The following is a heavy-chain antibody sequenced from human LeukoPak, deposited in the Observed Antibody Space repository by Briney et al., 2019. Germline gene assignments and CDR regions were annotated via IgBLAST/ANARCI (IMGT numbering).Heavy chain of an antibody. Sequence: GGSLRLSCAASGFILSDYNMNWVRQAPGKGLEWVSFIDISGTYITYADSVKGRFTVSRDNAKNSLYLQMNSLRAEDTAVYYCTRDLSATARAYDYWGQGTLVTVSS. CDR2: IDISGTYI. CDR1: GFILSDYN. CDR3: TRDLSATARAYDY. D-gene: IGHD1-26*01. J-gene: IGHJ4*02. V-gene: IGHV3-21*01.